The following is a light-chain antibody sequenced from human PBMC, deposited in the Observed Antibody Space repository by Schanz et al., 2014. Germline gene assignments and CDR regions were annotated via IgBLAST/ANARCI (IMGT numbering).Light chain of an antibody. Sequence: QSVLTQPPSVSGAPGQRVTISCTGSSSNIGAGYDVHWYQQLPGTAPKLLIYGNSNRPSGVPDRFSGSKSATSASLAISGLRSEDEADYYCAAWDDDLLFGGGTQLTVL. CDR3: AAWDDDLL. J-gene: IGLJ2*01. V-gene: IGLV1-40*01. CDR1: SSNIGAGYD. CDR2: GNS.